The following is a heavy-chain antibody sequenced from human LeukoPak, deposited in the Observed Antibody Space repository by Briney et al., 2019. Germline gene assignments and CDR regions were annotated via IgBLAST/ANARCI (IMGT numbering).Heavy chain of an antibody. J-gene: IGHJ5*02. Sequence: TGGSLRLPCAASGFTFSSYEMNWVRQAPGKGLEWVSYISDSGTTIYYADSVKGRFTISRDNAKNSLYLQMNSLRAEDTAVYYCVRDHSGWSLDPWGQGTLVTVSS. V-gene: IGHV3-48*03. CDR3: VRDHSGWSLDP. D-gene: IGHD6-19*01. CDR1: GFTFSSYE. CDR2: ISDSGTTI.